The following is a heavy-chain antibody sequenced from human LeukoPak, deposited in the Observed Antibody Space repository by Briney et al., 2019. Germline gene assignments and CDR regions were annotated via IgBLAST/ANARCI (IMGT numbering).Heavy chain of an antibody. V-gene: IGHV3-23*01. CDR1: GFTFSSYA. CDR3: AKSLPSWLQALDY. Sequence: GGSLRLSCAASGFTFSSYAMSWVRQAPGKGLEWVSYISGSGDSTNYEDSVKGRFTISRDNSKNTLYLQMKSLRAEDTAVYYCAKSLPSWLQALDYRGRGTLVTVSS. CDR2: ISGSGDST. D-gene: IGHD5-12*01. J-gene: IGHJ4*02.